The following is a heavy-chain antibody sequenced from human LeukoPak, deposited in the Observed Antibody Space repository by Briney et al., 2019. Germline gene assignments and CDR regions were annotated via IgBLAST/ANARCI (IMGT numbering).Heavy chain of an antibody. J-gene: IGHJ5*02. CDR3: ARDSPRSLWFGEPNWFDP. V-gene: IGHV1-18*04. Sequence: ASVKVSCKASGYTFTSYGISWVRQAPGQGLEWMGWISAYNGNTNYAQKLQGRVTMTTDTSTSTAYMELRSLRSDDTAVYYCARDSPRSLWFGEPNWFDPWGQGTLVTVSS. D-gene: IGHD3-10*01. CDR1: GYTFTSYG. CDR2: ISAYNGNT.